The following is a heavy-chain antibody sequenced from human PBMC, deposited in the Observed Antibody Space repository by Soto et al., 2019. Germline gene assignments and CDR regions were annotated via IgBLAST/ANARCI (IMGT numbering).Heavy chain of an antibody. CDR1: GYSISSGYY. Sequence: PSETLSLTCAVSGYSISSGYYWGWIRQPPGKGLEWIGSIYHSGSTYYNPSLKSRVTISVDTSKNQFSLKLSSVTAADTAVYYCARESGELQLWSYYYYYGMDVWGQGTTVTVS. CDR2: IYHSGST. D-gene: IGHD5-18*01. J-gene: IGHJ6*02. V-gene: IGHV4-38-2*02. CDR3: ARESGELQLWSYYYYYGMDV.